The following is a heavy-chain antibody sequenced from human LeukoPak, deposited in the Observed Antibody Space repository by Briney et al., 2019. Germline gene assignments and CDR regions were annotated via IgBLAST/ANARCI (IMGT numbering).Heavy chain of an antibody. CDR1: GFTFTSYC. CDR2: ISSNGGST. CDR3: ARDRSSGWYDFGY. V-gene: IGHV3-64*01. J-gene: IGHJ4*02. Sequence: GGSLRLSCAASGFTFTSYCMSWVRQAPGKGLEYVSAISSNGGSTYYANSVKGRFTISRDNSKNTLYLQMGSLRAEDMAVYYCARDRSSGWYDFGYCGQGNLCTVSS. D-gene: IGHD6-19*01.